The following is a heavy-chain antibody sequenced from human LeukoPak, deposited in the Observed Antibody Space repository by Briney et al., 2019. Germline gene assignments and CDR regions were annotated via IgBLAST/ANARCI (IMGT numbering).Heavy chain of an antibody. CDR2: ISAYNGNT. J-gene: IGHJ5*02. V-gene: IGHV1-18*01. CDR3: ARDRCSGGSCYSVRFDP. D-gene: IGHD2-15*01. CDR1: GYTFTSYG. Sequence: ASVKVSCKASGYTFTSYGISWVRQAPGQGLEWMGWISAYNGNTNYAQKLQGRVTMTTDTSTSTAYMELRSLRSDDTAVYYRARDRCSGGSCYSVRFDPWGQGTLVTVSS.